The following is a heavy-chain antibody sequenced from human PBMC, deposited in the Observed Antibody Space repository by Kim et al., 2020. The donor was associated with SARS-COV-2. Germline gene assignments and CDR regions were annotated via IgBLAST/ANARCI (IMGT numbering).Heavy chain of an antibody. Sequence: ASVKVSCKASGYTFTSYYMHWVRQAPGQGLEWMGIINPSGGSTSYAQKFQGRVTMTRDTSTSTVYMELSSLRSEDTAVYYCARVGYSSSWYQVARPENYYYYYGMDVWGQGTTVTVSS. V-gene: IGHV1-46*01. CDR3: ARVGYSSSWYQVARPENYYYYYGMDV. D-gene: IGHD6-13*01. CDR2: INPSGGST. J-gene: IGHJ6*02. CDR1: GYTFTSYY.